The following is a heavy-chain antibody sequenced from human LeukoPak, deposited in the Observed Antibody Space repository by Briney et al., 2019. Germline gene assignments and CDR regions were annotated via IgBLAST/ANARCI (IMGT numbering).Heavy chain of an antibody. CDR1: GFTSSSYW. V-gene: IGHV3-7*01. D-gene: IGHD6-19*01. J-gene: IGHJ4*02. CDR3: ARDRGSSGWYEFDS. Sequence: GGSLRLSCAAAGFTSSSYWMSWVRQAPGKGLEWVANIKQDGSEKYYVDSVKGRFTISRDNAKNSLYLQMNSLRAEDTAVYYCARDRGSSGWYEFDSWGQGTLVTVSS. CDR2: IKQDGSEK.